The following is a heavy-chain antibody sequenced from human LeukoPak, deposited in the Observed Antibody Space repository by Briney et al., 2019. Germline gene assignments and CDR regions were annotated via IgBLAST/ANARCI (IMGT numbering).Heavy chain of an antibody. Sequence: GGTLRLSCSASGFTFSNYGMSWVRQAPGKGLEWVSAISGSGSNTYYADSVKGRFTISRDNSKNTLYLQMNSLRADDTAVYYCAKHVNSGTYLSYFDPWGQGILVTVSS. D-gene: IGHD1-26*01. CDR1: GFTFSNYG. CDR2: ISGSGSNT. CDR3: AKHVNSGTYLSYFDP. J-gene: IGHJ5*02. V-gene: IGHV3-23*01.